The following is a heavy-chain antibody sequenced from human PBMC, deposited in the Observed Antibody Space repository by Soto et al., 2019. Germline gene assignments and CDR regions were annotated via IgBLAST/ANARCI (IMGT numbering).Heavy chain of an antibody. V-gene: IGHV4-4*02. CDR1: FGSFTSNNL. Sequence: PSEPLSLTCSVSFGSFTSNNLCTLVRQPPGQGLEWIGEIYRTGSTNYNPSLTSRVTVSADVFNNKFFLEVRSVGTADTAVYYCAREGRYNLNSWGQGTPVNVSA. J-gene: IGHJ4*02. CDR2: IYRTGST. D-gene: IGHD1-26*01. CDR3: AREGRYNLNS.